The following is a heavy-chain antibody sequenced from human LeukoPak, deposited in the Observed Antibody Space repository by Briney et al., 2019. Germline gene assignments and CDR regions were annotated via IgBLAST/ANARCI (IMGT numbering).Heavy chain of an antibody. Sequence: GGSLRLSCAASGFTFSSYWMSWVRQAPGKGLEWVANIRQDGSVQNYVDSVKGRFTISRDNPKNSMYLQMNGLRGEDTAVYYCAKGPGARGHFNWFDPWGQGTLVTVSS. CDR3: AKGPGARGHFNWFDP. CDR1: GFTFSSYW. V-gene: IGHV3-7*01. J-gene: IGHJ5*02. D-gene: IGHD5-12*01. CDR2: IRQDGSVQ.